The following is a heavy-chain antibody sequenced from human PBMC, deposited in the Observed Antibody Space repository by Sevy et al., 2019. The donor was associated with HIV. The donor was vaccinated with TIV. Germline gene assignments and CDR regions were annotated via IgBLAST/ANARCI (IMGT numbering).Heavy chain of an antibody. CDR1: GFTFSSYA. J-gene: IGHJ4*02. D-gene: IGHD3-10*01. CDR2: ISYDGSNK. Sequence: GGCLRLSCAASGFTFSSYAMHWVRQAPGKGLEWVAVISYDGSNKYYADSVKGRFTISRDNSKNTLYLQMNSLRAEDTAVYYCARDGGPLIWFGELPSLDYWGQGTLVTVSS. V-gene: IGHV3-30-3*01. CDR3: ARDGGPLIWFGELPSLDY.